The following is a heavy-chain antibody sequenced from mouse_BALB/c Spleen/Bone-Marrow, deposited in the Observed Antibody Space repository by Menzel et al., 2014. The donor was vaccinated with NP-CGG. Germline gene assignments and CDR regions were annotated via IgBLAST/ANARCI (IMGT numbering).Heavy chain of an antibody. CDR2: IYPGNVNT. CDR1: GYTFXSYY. J-gene: IGHJ3*01. V-gene: IGHV1S56*01. Sequence: QVQLKQSGPELVKPGASVRISCKASGYTFXSYYIHWVKQRPGQGLEWIGWIYPGNVNTKYNEKFKGKATLTADKSSSTAYMQLSSLTSEDSAVYFCARGNGGAWFAYWGQGTLVTVSA. CDR3: ARGNGGAWFAY.